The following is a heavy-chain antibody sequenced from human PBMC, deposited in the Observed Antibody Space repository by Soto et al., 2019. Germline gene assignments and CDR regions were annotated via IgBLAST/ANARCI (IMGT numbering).Heavy chain of an antibody. CDR3: ARQGGTGYCGGDCYSPYYYYGMDV. CDR1: GGSISSSSYC. V-gene: IGHV4-39*01. J-gene: IGHJ6*02. Sequence: SETLSLTCTVSGGSISSSSYCWGWIRQPPGKGLEWIGSIYYSGSTYYNPSLKSRVTISVDTSKNQFSLKLSSVTAADTAVYYCARQGGTGYCGGDCYSPYYYYGMDVWGQGTTVTVSS. CDR2: IYYSGST. D-gene: IGHD2-21*02.